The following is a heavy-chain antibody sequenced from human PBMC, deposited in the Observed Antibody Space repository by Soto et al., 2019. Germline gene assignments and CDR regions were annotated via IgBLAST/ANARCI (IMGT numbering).Heavy chain of an antibody. Sequence: QVQLQESGPGLVKPSETLSLTCAVSGDSISSYYCMWIRQPPGKGLESIGYLYYGRSANYNPSLTNRVTVPGDTSTKRCSPTLSSMTAADTAVYYCAPRSLAVVPEYWGQGTLVTVSS. CDR1: GDSISSYY. CDR3: APRSLAVVPEY. V-gene: IGHV4-59*01. J-gene: IGHJ4*02. CDR2: LYYGRSA. D-gene: IGHD3-22*01.